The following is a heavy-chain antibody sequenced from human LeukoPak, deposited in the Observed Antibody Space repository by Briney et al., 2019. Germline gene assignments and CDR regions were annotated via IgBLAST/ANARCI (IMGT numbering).Heavy chain of an antibody. Sequence: GTSVKVSCTASGGTFSSYAISWVRQALGQGLEWMGGIIPIFGTANYAQKFQGRVTITADESTSTAYMELSSLRSEDTAVYYCARGSPLLRFLEWLPQYYFDYWGQGTLVTVSS. CDR3: ARGSPLLRFLEWLPQYYFDY. D-gene: IGHD3-3*01. J-gene: IGHJ4*02. CDR2: IIPIFGTA. V-gene: IGHV1-69*13. CDR1: GGTFSSYA.